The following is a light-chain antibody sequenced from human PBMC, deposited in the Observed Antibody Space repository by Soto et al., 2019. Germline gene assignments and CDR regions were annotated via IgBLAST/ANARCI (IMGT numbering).Light chain of an antibody. CDR1: SSDVGGYNY. J-gene: IGLJ1*01. CDR3: CSYTIGNTRQTV. Sequence: QSALTQPASVSGSPGQSITISCTGTSSDVGGYNYVSWYQQQPGKAPKFMIYDVTNRPSGVSNRFSGSKSGNTASLTISGLQADDEADYYCCSYTIGNTRQTVFGTGAKV. V-gene: IGLV2-14*01. CDR2: DVT.